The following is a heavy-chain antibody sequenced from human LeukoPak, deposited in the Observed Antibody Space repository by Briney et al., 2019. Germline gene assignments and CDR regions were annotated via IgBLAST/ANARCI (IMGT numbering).Heavy chain of an antibody. CDR1: EFTFDNYA. V-gene: IGHV3-23*01. Sequence: GGSLRLSCAASEFTFDNYAISWVRQAPGKGLEWVSVISGSGYYSYYADSVKGRFTVSRDNSKTTLYLQMNSLRADDTAVYYCAKGGPTGSNYFDFWGQGTLVTVSS. CDR3: AKGGPTGSNYFDF. CDR2: ISGSGYYS. D-gene: IGHD1-26*01. J-gene: IGHJ4*02.